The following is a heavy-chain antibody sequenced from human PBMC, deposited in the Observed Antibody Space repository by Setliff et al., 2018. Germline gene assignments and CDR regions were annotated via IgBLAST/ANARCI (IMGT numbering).Heavy chain of an antibody. CDR2: IDYTGNT. D-gene: IGHD1-1*01. CDR3: ARTGTYRYFDY. CDR1: GDSISSSGYNSGCYY. V-gene: IGHV4-39*01. J-gene: IGHJ4*02. Sequence: SETLSLTCTVSGDSISSSGYNSGCYYWAWIRQPPGKGLEWIGRIDYTGNTYYNASLKSRLTLSVDTSKKQFSLQLDSVTAADTAVYYCARTGTYRYFDYWGRGTLVTVSS.